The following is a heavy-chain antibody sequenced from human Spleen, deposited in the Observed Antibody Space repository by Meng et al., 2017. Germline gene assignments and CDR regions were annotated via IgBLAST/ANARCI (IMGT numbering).Heavy chain of an antibody. D-gene: IGHD4-23*01. CDR2: INWNGGTT. Sequence: GGSLRLSCTPSGFRFENYGMSWVRQVPGRGLEWVSGINWNGGTTNYADPVKGRFTISRDNAKNSLYLQMNSLTAEDTALYYCVRDDYGGNSASWDYWGQGTLVTVSS. V-gene: IGHV3-20*04. J-gene: IGHJ4*02. CDR3: VRDDYGGNSASWDY. CDR1: GFRFENYG.